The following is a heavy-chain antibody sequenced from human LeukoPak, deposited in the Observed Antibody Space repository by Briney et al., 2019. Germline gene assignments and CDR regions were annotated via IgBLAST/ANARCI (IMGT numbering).Heavy chain of an antibody. CDR2: INPNSGGT. D-gene: IGHD2-2*01. CDR1: GYTFTGYY. J-gene: IGHJ5*02. V-gene: IGHV1-2*02. CDR3: ARAPPLRYCSSTSCYFFDP. Sequence: ASVKVSCKASGYTFTGYYLHWVRQAPGQGLEWMGWINPNSGGTNYAQKFQGRVTMTRDTSISTAYMELSRLRSDDTAVYYCARAPPLRYCSSTSCYFFDPWGQGTLVTVSS.